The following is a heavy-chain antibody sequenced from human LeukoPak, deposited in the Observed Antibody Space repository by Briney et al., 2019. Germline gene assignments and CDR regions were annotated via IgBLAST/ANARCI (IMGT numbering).Heavy chain of an antibody. D-gene: IGHD6-19*01. CDR3: ARNRRSRIAVAGTGSDY. CDR2: IYYSGST. Sequence: SETLSLTCTVSGGSISSYYWSWIRQPPGKGLEWIGYIYYSGSTNYNPSLKSRVTISVDTSKNQFSLKLSSVTAADTAVYYCARNRRSRIAVAGTGSDYWGQGTLVTVSS. CDR1: GGSISSYY. V-gene: IGHV4-59*01. J-gene: IGHJ4*02.